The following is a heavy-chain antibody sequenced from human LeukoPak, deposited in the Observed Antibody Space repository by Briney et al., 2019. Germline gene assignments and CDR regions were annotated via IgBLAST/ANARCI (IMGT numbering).Heavy chain of an antibody. CDR2: IYYSGST. J-gene: IGHJ3*02. V-gene: IGHV4-39*07. D-gene: IGHD3-9*01. Sequence: SETLSLTCTVSGGSISSSSYYWGWIRQPPGKGLEWIGSIYYSGSTYYNPSLKSRVTISVDTSKNQFSLKLSSVTAADTAVYYCARDLIFSRRLAAFDIWGQGTMVTVSS. CDR1: GGSISSSSYY. CDR3: ARDLIFSRRLAAFDI.